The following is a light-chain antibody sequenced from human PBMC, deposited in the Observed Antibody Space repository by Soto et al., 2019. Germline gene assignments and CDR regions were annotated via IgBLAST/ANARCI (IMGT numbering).Light chain of an antibody. CDR2: EVS. Sequence: ALTQPPSASGSPGQSVTISCTGTSSDVGGYNYVSWYQQHPGKAPKLMIYEVSKRPSGVPDRFSGSKSGNTASLTVSGLQAEDEADYYCSSYAGSNNFYYVFGTGTKLTVL. CDR3: SSYAGSNNFYYV. CDR1: SSDVGGYNY. V-gene: IGLV2-8*01. J-gene: IGLJ1*01.